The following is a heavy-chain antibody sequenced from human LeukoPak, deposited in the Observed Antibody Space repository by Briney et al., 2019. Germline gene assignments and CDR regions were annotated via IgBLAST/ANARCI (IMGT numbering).Heavy chain of an antibody. Sequence: PSETLSLTCTVSGGSITSSGHSWGWIRQPPGKGLEWTGTIYYTGRTYYNPSLQSRITISVDTSRNQFSLKLSSVTPADTAVYDCAQSLGSNTWMGNWFDPWGQGTLVTVSS. CDR1: GGSITSSGHS. CDR2: IYYTGRT. V-gene: IGHV4-39*01. J-gene: IGHJ5*02. CDR3: AQSLGSNTWMGNWFDP. D-gene: IGHD6-13*01.